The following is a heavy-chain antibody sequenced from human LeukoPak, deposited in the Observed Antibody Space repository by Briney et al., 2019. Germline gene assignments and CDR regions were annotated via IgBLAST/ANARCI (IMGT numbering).Heavy chain of an antibody. V-gene: IGHV4-59*01. Sequence: SETLSLTCTVSGGSISSYYWSWIRQPPGKGLEWIGYIYYSGSTSYNPSLKSRVTISVDTSKNQFSLKLSSVTAADTAVYYCARSPLSYDSSGYSFDCWGQGTLVTVSS. CDR1: GGSISSYY. CDR3: ARSPLSYDSSGYSFDC. D-gene: IGHD3-22*01. CDR2: IYYSGST. J-gene: IGHJ4*02.